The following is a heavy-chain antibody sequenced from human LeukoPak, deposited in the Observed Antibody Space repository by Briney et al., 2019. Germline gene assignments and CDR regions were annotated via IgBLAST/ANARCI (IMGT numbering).Heavy chain of an antibody. V-gene: IGHV3-30*18. J-gene: IGHJ4*02. CDR3: AKDEGSGPERYYFDY. Sequence: GRSLRLSCAASGFTFSSYGMHWVRQAPGKGLEWVAVISYDGSNKYYADSVKGRFTISRDNSKNTLYLQMNSLRVEDTAVYYCAKDEGSGPERYYFDYWGQGTLVTVSS. D-gene: IGHD6-19*01. CDR1: GFTFSSYG. CDR2: ISYDGSNK.